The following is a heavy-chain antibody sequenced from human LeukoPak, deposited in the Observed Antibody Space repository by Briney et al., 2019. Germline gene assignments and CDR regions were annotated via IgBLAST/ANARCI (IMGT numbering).Heavy chain of an antibody. D-gene: IGHD3-22*01. CDR3: ARQYYYDRWVLDY. J-gene: IGHJ4*02. CDR1: GGSISSSSYY. CDR2: IYYSGST. Sequence: PSETLSLTCTVSGGSISSSSYYWGWIRQPPGKGLEWIGSIYYSGSTYYNPSLKSRVTISVDTSKNQFSLKLSSVTAADTAVYYCARQYYYDRWVLDYWGQRTLVTVSS. V-gene: IGHV4-39*01.